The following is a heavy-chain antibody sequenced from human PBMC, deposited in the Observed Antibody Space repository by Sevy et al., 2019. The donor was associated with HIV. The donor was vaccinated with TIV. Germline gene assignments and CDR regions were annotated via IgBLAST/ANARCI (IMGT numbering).Heavy chain of an antibody. CDR3: AREGGYSDQGMDV. CDR2: ISGSSTTI. J-gene: IGHJ6*02. D-gene: IGHD5-12*01. Sequence: GGSLRLSCAASGFTFGSYSMNWVRQAPGKGLEWASYISGSSTTIYYADSVKGRFTISRDNAKNSLYLQMNSLRAEDTAVYYCAREGGYSDQGMDVWGQGTTVTVSS. V-gene: IGHV3-48*01. CDR1: GFTFGSYS.